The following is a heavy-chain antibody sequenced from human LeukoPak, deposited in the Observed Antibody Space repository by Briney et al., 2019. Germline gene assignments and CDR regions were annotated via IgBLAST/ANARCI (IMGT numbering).Heavy chain of an antibody. CDR1: GFTFSDYY. CDR2: ISSSGSTI. J-gene: IGHJ4*02. D-gene: IGHD3-10*01. Sequence: GGSLRLSCAASGFTFSDYYMSWIRQAPGKGLEWVSYISSSGSTIYYADSVKGRFTISRDNAKNSLYVQMNSLRAEDTAVYYCARDTFHYYGSGNLDYWGQGTLVTVSS. V-gene: IGHV3-11*04. CDR3: ARDTFHYYGSGNLDY.